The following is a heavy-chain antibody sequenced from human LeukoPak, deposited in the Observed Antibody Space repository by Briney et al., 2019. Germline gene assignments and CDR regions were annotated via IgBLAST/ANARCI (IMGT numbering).Heavy chain of an antibody. D-gene: IGHD3-16*02. V-gene: IGHV3-30*04. Sequence: GGSLRLSCAASGFTFSSYAMHWVRQAPGKGLEWVAVISYDGSNKYYADSVKGRFTISRDNSKNTLYLQMNSLRAEDTAVYYCASPYYDYVWGSYRLDYWGQGTLVTVSS. CDR3: ASPYYDYVWGSYRLDY. J-gene: IGHJ4*02. CDR2: ISYDGSNK. CDR1: GFTFSSYA.